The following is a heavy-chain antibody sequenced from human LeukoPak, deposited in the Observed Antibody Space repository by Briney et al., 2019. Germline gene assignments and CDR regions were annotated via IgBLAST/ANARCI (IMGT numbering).Heavy chain of an antibody. J-gene: IGHJ4*02. CDR3: ARETTSPYSGSWYFLGPIDY. D-gene: IGHD6-13*01. CDR1: GFTFSSYG. V-gene: IGHV3-33*01. Sequence: GGSLRLSCAASGFTFSSYGMHWVRQAPGKGLEWVAVIWYDGSNKYYADSVKGRFTISRDNSKNTLYLQMNSLRAEDTAVYYCARETTSPYSGSWYFLGPIDYWGQGTLVTVSS. CDR2: IWYDGSNK.